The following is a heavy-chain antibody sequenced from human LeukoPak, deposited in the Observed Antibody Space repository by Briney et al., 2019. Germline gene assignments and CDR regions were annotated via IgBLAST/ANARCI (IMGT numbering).Heavy chain of an antibody. D-gene: IGHD6-6*01. Sequence: GEALKISCKGSGYSFTSYWIGWVRQMPGKGLEWRGIIYPGDSDTRYSPSFQGQVTISADKYISTAYLQWSSLKASDTAMYYCARHLGIAARPDYYYYMDVWGKGTTVTVSS. V-gene: IGHV5-51*01. J-gene: IGHJ6*03. CDR2: IYPGDSDT. CDR3: ARHLGIAARPDYYYYMDV. CDR1: GYSFTSYW.